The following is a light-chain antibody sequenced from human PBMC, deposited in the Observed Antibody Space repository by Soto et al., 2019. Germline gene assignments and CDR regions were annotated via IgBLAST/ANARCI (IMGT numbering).Light chain of an antibody. V-gene: IGLV1-51*01. J-gene: IGLJ1*01. CDR3: GTWDRSRSVYV. Sequence: QSVLAQPPSVSAAPGQKVTISCSGSSSNIGNNYVSWYQQLPGTAPKLLIYDNNKRPSGIPDRFSGSKSGTSATLGITGLQTGDEADYYCGTWDRSRSVYVFGTGTKVTVL. CDR2: DNN. CDR1: SSNIGNNY.